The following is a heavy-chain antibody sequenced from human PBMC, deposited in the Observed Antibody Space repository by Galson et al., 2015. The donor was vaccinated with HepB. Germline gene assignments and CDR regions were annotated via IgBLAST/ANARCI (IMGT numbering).Heavy chain of an antibody. Sequence: QSGAEVKKPGESLKISCKGSGYSFTSYWIGWVRQMPGKGLEWMGIIYPGDSDTRYSPSFQGQVTISADKSISTAYLQWSSLKASDTAMYYCATQTYYYDSSGYSYYYYMDVWGKGTTVTVSS. V-gene: IGHV5-51*01. CDR3: ATQTYYYDSSGYSYYYYMDV. J-gene: IGHJ6*03. CDR1: GYSFTSYW. CDR2: IYPGDSDT. D-gene: IGHD3-22*01.